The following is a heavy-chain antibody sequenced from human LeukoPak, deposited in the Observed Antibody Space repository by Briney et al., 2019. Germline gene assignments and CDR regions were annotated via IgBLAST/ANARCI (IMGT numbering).Heavy chain of an antibody. J-gene: IGHJ4*02. CDR1: GFTLSTYA. CDR3: ATSRPLQAPQVIWDY. CDR2: ISFDGGAT. V-gene: IGHV3-30-3*01. D-gene: IGHD4-11*01. Sequence: PGGSLRLSCAASGFTLSTYAMHWVRQAPGKGLEWVSMISFDGGATYYTDSVKGRFTISRDNSKNTLYLQMNSLRAEDTAVYYCATSRPLQAPQVIWDYWGQGTLVTVSS.